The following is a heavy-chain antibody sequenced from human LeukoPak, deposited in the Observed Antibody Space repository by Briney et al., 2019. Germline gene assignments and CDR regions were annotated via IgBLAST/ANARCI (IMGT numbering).Heavy chain of an antibody. CDR2: IYYSGST. D-gene: IGHD1-1*01. V-gene: IGHV4-38-2*01. CDR1: GFIFSSYS. CDR3: ARRTGNAFDY. J-gene: IGHJ4*02. Sequence: PGGSLRLSCAASGFIFSSYSMNWVRQPPGKGLEWIGSIYYSGSTYYNPSLKSRVTISVDTSKNQFSLKLSSVTAADTAVYYCARRTGNAFDYWGQGTLVTVSS.